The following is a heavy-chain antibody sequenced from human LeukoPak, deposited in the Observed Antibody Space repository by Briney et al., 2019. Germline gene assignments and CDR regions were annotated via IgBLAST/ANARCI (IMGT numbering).Heavy chain of an antibody. D-gene: IGHD5-24*01. Sequence: SETLSLTCTVSGGSISSYYWSWIRQPPGKGLEWIGYIYYSGSTNYNPSLKSRVTISVDTSKNQFSLKLSSVTAADTAVYYCARARPVEMATIKPPFDYWGQGTLVTVSS. CDR1: GGSISSYY. CDR3: ARARPVEMATIKPPFDY. V-gene: IGHV4-59*12. J-gene: IGHJ4*02. CDR2: IYYSGST.